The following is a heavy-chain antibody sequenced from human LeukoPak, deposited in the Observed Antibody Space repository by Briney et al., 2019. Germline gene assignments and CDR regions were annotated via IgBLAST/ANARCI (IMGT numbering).Heavy chain of an antibody. CDR2: IIPIFGTA. V-gene: IGHV1-69*05. Sequence: SVKVSCKASGGTFSSYAISWVRQAPGQGLEWMGGIIPIFGTANYAQKFQGRVTITTDESTSTAYMELSSLRSEDTAVYYCAKGKDIVVVPAATPTWFDPWGQGTLVTVSS. J-gene: IGHJ5*02. D-gene: IGHD2-2*01. CDR3: AKGKDIVVVPAATPTWFDP. CDR1: GGTFSSYA.